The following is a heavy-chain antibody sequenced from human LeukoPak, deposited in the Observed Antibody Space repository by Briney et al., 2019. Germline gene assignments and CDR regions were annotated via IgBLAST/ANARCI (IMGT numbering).Heavy chain of an antibody. CDR2: IRQDGSDK. CDR1: GFTFSSNW. D-gene: IGHD2-21*01. V-gene: IGHV3-7*01. J-gene: IGHJ4*02. CDR3: ARDRDCGDAGCYPHFDY. Sequence: PGGSLRLSCAASGFTFSSNWMSWVRQAPGKGLEWVANIRQDGSDKYYMDSVKGRFTISRDNAKNSLSLQMNSLRVEDTAVYYCARDRDCGDAGCYPHFDYWGQGVRVTVSS.